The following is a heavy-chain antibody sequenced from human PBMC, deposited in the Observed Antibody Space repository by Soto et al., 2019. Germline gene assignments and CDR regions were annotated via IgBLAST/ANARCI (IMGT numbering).Heavy chain of an antibody. Sequence: SQTLSRTCAMSGDSVSSNSAAWNWIRQSPSRGLEWLGRTYYRSQWYYDYAVSVKRRIIVNPDTSKNQFSLQLNSVTPEDTAVYYCARETIDYYGMDVWGQGTTVTVSS. CDR1: GDSVSSNSAA. D-gene: IGHD1-26*01. V-gene: IGHV6-1*01. CDR3: ARETIDYYGMDV. J-gene: IGHJ6*02. CDR2: TYYRSQWYY.